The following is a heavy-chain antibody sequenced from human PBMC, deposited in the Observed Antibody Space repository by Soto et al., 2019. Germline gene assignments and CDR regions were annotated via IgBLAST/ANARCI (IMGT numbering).Heavy chain of an antibody. V-gene: IGHV3-23*01. D-gene: IGHD1-26*01. J-gene: IGHJ4*02. CDR1: GFTFSTYA. CDR3: AKNQWELVY. CDR2: ISSGGDT. Sequence: GSLRLSCAASGFTFSTYAMSWVRQAPGKGLEWVSAISSGGDTYYTDSVKGRFTISRDNSKNTLYLQMNSLRAEDTAVYYCAKNQWELVYWGQGTPVTVSS.